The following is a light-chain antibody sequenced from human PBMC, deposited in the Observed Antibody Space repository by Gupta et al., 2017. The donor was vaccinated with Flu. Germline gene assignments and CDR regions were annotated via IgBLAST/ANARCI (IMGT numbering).Light chain of an antibody. V-gene: IGLV3-1*01. CDR3: QAWENNTGC. Sequence: SYELTQPPSVSVSPGQTANITCSGHDLGGKYASWYQQKPGQSPGWRIYEDTRRPSGIPERFSAANSGNTANMNISGTQAVEEADDYCQAWENNTGCFGTGTKVTVL. CDR1: DLGGKY. J-gene: IGLJ1*01. CDR2: EDT.